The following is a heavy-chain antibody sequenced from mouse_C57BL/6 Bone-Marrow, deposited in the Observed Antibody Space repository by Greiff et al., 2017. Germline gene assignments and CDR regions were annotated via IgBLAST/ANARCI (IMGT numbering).Heavy chain of an antibody. V-gene: IGHV1-19*01. Sequence: VQLQQSGPVLVKPGASVKMSCKASGYTFTDYYMNWVKQSHGKSLEWIGVINPYNGGTSYNQKFKGKATWTVDKSSSTAYMELNSLTSEDSAVYYCARPPPYDGYLRYFDYWGQGTTLTVSS. J-gene: IGHJ2*01. CDR2: INPYNGGT. D-gene: IGHD2-3*01. CDR1: GYTFTDYY. CDR3: ARPPPYDGYLRYFDY.